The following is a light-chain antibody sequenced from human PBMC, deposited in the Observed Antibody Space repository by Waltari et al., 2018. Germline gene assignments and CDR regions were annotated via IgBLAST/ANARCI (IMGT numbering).Light chain of an antibody. CDR1: ETVYSW. Sequence: IQMTQSPSTLSASVGDRVTITCRASETVYSWLAWYQHKPGTAPKLLIYRTSSLESGVPSRFSRRGSGTEFTLTITSLQPDDFATYYCQQYNAYPRTFGQGTKVEFK. CDR2: RTS. CDR3: QQYNAYPRT. J-gene: IGKJ1*01. V-gene: IGKV1-5*03.